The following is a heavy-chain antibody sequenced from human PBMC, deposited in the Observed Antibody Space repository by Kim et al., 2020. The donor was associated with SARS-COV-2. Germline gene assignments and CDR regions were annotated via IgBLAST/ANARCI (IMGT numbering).Heavy chain of an antibody. CDR2: INTNTGNP. CDR1: GYTFTSYA. Sequence: ASVKVSCKASGYTFTSYAMNWVRQAPGQGLEWMGWINTNTGNPMYAQGFTGRFVFSLDTSVSTAYLQISSLKAEDTAVYYCARDRADYGEVFYYYYYGMDVWGQGTTVTVSS. V-gene: IGHV7-4-1*02. CDR3: ARDRADYGEVFYYYYYGMDV. D-gene: IGHD4-17*01. J-gene: IGHJ6*02.